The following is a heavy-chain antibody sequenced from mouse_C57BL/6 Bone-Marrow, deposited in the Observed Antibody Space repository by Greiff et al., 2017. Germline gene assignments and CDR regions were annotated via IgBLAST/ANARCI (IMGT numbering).Heavy chain of an antibody. J-gene: IGHJ3*01. Sequence: VQLQQSGPVLVKPGASVKMSCKASGYTFTDYYMNWVKQSHGKSLEWIGVINPYNGGTSYNQKFKGKATLTVDKSSSTAYMELNSLTSEDSAVYYCARRGLDSSGYAWGQGTLVTVSA. CDR3: ARRGLDSSGYA. CDR1: GYTFTDYY. CDR2: INPYNGGT. D-gene: IGHD3-2*02. V-gene: IGHV1-19*01.